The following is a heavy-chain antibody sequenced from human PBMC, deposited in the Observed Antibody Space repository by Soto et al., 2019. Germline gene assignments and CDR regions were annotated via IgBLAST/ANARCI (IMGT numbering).Heavy chain of an antibody. V-gene: IGHV3-21*04. D-gene: IGHD4-17*01. CDR2: ISSNSAYI. CDR1: GFTFRSFT. J-gene: IGHJ5*02. Sequence: GGSLRLSCAASGFTFRSFTMNWVRQAPGKGLEWVSTISSNSAYIYYTDALRGRFTISRDNAKNSLHLQMNSLRSDDTAVYYCARVPTPTYGDSDKNNWFDPWGQGTLVTVSS. CDR3: ARVPTPTYGDSDKNNWFDP.